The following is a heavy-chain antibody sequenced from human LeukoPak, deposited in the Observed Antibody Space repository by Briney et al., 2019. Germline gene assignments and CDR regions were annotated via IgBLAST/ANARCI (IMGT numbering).Heavy chain of an antibody. V-gene: IGHV5-51*01. Sequence: GESLKISCQGSGYRFISYWIGWVRQMPGKGLEWMGIIYPGDSDTRYSPSFQGQVTISADKSINTAYLQWSNLKASDTAMYYCARRKDYYYGVDVWGQGTTVTVSS. D-gene: IGHD1-14*01. CDR1: GYRFISYW. CDR3: ARRKDYYYGVDV. J-gene: IGHJ6*02. CDR2: IYPGDSDT.